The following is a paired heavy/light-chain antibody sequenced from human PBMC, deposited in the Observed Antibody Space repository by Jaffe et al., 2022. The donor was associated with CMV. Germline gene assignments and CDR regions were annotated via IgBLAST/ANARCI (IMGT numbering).Heavy chain of an antibody. CDR3: ARLGVGVVIPTGYGMDV. D-gene: IGHD3-3*01. CDR1: GFTFSTYS. V-gene: IGHV3-21*01. J-gene: IGHJ6*02. Sequence: EVQLVESGGGLVKPGGSLRLSCAASGFTFSTYSMNWVRQAPGKGLEWVSLISSSSSYIYYADSVKGRFTISRDNAKNSLYLQMNSLRAEDTAVYYCARLGVGVVIPTGYGMDVWGQGTTVTVSS. CDR2: ISSSSSYI.
Light chain of an antibody. CDR1: QSLLHSNGYNY. Sequence: DIVMTQSPLSLPVTPGEPASISCRSSQSLLHSNGYNYLDWYLQKPGKSPQLLIYLGSNRASGVPDRFSGSGSGTDFTLKISRVEAEDVGVYYCMQALQTLFTFGPGTKVDIK. CDR2: LGS. V-gene: IGKV2-28*01. J-gene: IGKJ3*01. CDR3: MQALQTLFT.